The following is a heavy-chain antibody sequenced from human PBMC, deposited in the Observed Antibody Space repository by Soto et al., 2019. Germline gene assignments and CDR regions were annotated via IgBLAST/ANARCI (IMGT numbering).Heavy chain of an antibody. CDR1: VFTFSSYS. J-gene: IGHJ4*02. CDR2: ISINGQGI. V-gene: IGHV3-23*01. D-gene: IGHD2-15*01. CDR3: EKDREYHRDYFHY. Sequence: PGGSLILSCSSSVFTFSSYSISLFLQAPGKGLEWVSAISINGQGIYYADSVRGRFTISRDNSRNTVFLHMDSLRAEDKAVYYCEKDREYHRDYFHYWGQGHMVTVSS.